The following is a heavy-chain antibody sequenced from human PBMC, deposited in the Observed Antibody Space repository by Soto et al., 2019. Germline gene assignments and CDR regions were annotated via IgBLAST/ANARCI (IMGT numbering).Heavy chain of an antibody. CDR1: GGSISSDYYH. J-gene: IGHJ6*02. V-gene: IGHV4-30-4*08. D-gene: IGHD2-21*02. Sequence: PSETLSLTCTVSGGSISSDYYHWTWVRQSPERGLEWIGYIHHSGSILYNPSLQSRVTISVDTSKNQFSLHLSSVTAADTAVYFCAREDDGGDSLDVWGHGTTVTVSS. CDR3: AREDDGGDSLDV. CDR2: IHHSGSI.